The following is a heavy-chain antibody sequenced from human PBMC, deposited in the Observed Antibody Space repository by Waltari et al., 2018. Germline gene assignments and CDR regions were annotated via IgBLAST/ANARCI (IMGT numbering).Heavy chain of an antibody. CDR1: GFTFSSYG. J-gene: IGHJ4*02. CDR2: IRYDGSNK. CDR3: AKGPTVTTWGGY. D-gene: IGHD4-17*01. Sequence: QVQLVESGGGVVQPGGSLRLSCAASGFTFSSYGMHWVRQAPGKGLEWVAFIRYDGSNKYYADSVKGRFTISRDNSKNTLYLQMNSLRAEDTAVYYCAKGPTVTTWGGYWGQGTLVTVYS. V-gene: IGHV3-30*02.